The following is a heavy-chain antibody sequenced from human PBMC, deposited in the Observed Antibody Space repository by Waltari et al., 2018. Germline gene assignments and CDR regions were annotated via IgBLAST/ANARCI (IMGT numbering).Heavy chain of an antibody. J-gene: IGHJ6*02. CDR3: VRDSTNMEV. Sequence: EVQLVESGGGLVKPGGSLRLPRAASGFTFSGYSMNWLRQAPGKGLEWVSSITTSSRQIYYADSVKGRFTISRDNAKNSLYLQMSSLRAADTAVYYCVRDSTNMEVWGQGTTVTVSS. CDR2: ITTSSRQI. CDR1: GFTFSGYS. V-gene: IGHV3-21*06.